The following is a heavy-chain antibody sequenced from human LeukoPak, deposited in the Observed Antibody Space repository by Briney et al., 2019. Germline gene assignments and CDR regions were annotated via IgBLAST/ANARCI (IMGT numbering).Heavy chain of an antibody. D-gene: IGHD5-12*01. J-gene: IGHJ4*02. V-gene: IGHV3-30*18. CDR2: ISYDGNDK. CDR3: AKDAIIVATIREIDS. CDR1: AFTFSKYC. Sequence: GRSLTLSCAASAFTFSKYCMYWVRQPPGKGLEWVTFISYDGNDKYYGDSVKGRFTISRDNSKNTLYLQMNSLRPEDTAVYYCAKDAIIVATIREIDSWGQGTLVTVSS.